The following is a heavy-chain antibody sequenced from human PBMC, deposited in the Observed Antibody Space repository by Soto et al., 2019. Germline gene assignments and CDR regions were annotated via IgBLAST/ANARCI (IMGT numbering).Heavy chain of an antibody. CDR1: GFTFSSYA. J-gene: IGHJ4*02. V-gene: IGHV3-30-3*01. CDR2: ISYDGSNK. Sequence: LRLSCAASGFTFSSYAMHWVRQAPGKGLEWVAVISYDGSNKYYADSVKGRFTISRDNSKNTLYLQMNSLRAEDTAVYYCARDSSGWQYWGQGTLVTVSS. D-gene: IGHD6-19*01. CDR3: ARDSSGWQY.